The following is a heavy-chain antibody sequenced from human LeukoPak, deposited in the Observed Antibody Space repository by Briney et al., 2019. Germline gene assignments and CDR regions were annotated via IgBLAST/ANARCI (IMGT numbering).Heavy chain of an antibody. CDR3: AREPQGDSSGYDAFDI. V-gene: IGHV3-74*01. J-gene: IGHJ3*02. CDR2: INSDGSST. CDR1: GFTFSDFW. Sequence: GGSLRLSCAASGFTFSDFWMHWVRQAPGKGLVWVSRINSDGSSTEYADSVKGRFTLSRDNSKNTLFLQMNSLRAEDTAVYYCAREPQGDSSGYDAFDIWGQGTMVTVSS. D-gene: IGHD3-22*01.